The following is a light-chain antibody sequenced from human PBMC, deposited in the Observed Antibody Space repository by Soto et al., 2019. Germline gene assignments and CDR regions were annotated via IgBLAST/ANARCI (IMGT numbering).Light chain of an antibody. CDR3: SSYEGTNNYV. V-gene: IGLV2-8*01. Sequence: QSVLTQPPSASGSPGQSVTISCTGTSSDVGGYDYVSWHQQHPGKAPKVIIYGVNKRPSGVPDRFSGSKSGNTASLTVSGLQAEDEADYYCSSYEGTNNYVFGIGTKVTVL. CDR2: GVN. CDR1: SSDVGGYDY. J-gene: IGLJ1*01.